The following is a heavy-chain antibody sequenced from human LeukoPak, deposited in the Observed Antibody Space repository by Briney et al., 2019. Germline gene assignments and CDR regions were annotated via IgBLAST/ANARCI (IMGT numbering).Heavy chain of an antibody. V-gene: IGHV1-8*01. CDR1: GYTFTSYD. D-gene: IGHD3-10*01. Sequence: GASVKVSCKASGYTFTSYDINWVRQATGQGLEWMGWMNPNSGNTGYAQKFQGRVTMTRNTSISTAYMELSSPRSEDTAVYYCASRPNYYGSGSYYYYYGMDVWGQGTTVTVSS. J-gene: IGHJ6*02. CDR2: MNPNSGNT. CDR3: ASRPNYYGSGSYYYYYGMDV.